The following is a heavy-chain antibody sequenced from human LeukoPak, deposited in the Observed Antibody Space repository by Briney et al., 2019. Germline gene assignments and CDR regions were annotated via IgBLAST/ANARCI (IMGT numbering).Heavy chain of an antibody. J-gene: IGHJ6*03. Sequence: SVSVSCTPSGGTFSSFALTWVREVLGQGREWMGGIIAVFGTANYAQTFQGRVTFTTDESTTTAYRELGSLRSGDTAIYYCASVVVPVAFGEYYYYYMDVWGQGTTVTVSS. CDR2: IIAVFGTA. CDR3: ASVVVPVAFGEYYYYYMDV. CDR1: GGTFSSFA. D-gene: IGHD2-2*01. V-gene: IGHV1-69*05.